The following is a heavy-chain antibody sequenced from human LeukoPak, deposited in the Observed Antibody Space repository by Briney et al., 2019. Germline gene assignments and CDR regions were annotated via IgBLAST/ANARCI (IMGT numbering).Heavy chain of an antibody. CDR2: IYPGDSDT. CDR1: GYSFTSYW. Sequence: GESLKISCKGSGYSFTSYWIGWVRQMPGKGLEWMGIIYPGDSDTRYSPSFQGQVTISADKSISTAYLQWSSLKASDTAMYYCASSAMIVVADYYFDYWGQGTLVTVSS. CDR3: ASSAMIVVADYYFDY. D-gene: IGHD3-22*01. V-gene: IGHV5-51*01. J-gene: IGHJ4*02.